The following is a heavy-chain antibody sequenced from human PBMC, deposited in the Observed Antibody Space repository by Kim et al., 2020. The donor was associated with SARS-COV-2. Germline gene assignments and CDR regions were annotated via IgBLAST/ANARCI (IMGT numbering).Heavy chain of an antibody. Sequence: KGRFTISRDNSKNTLYLQMNSLRAEDTAVYYCAREEGDIVVVPAALGLGYWGQGTLVTVSS. CDR3: AREEGDIVVVPAALGLGY. D-gene: IGHD2-2*01. J-gene: IGHJ4*02. V-gene: IGHV3-30*01.